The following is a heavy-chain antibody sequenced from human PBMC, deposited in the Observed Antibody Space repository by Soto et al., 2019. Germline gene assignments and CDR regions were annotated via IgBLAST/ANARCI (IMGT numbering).Heavy chain of an antibody. J-gene: IGHJ3*02. Sequence: QVQLVQSGAEVKKPGASVKVSCKASGYTFTSYGISWVRQAPGQGLEWMGWISAYNGNTNYAQKLQGRVTMTTDTSTSPAYMELRSLRSDDTAVYYCARDDYYDSSGFDAFDIWGQGTMVTVSS. CDR3: ARDDYYDSSGFDAFDI. CDR2: ISAYNGNT. CDR1: GYTFTSYG. D-gene: IGHD3-22*01. V-gene: IGHV1-18*01.